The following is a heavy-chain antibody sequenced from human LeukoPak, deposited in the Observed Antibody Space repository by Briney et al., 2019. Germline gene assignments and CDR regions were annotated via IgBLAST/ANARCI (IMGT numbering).Heavy chain of an antibody. CDR3: ASEDYDSSGVLDY. D-gene: IGHD3-22*01. V-gene: IGHV3-21*01. CDR2: ISSSSSYI. J-gene: IGHJ4*02. Sequence: GGSLRLSCAASGFTISSYSMNWVGQARGKGLEWVSSISSSSSYIYYADSVKGRFTISRDNAKNSLYLQMNSLRAEDTAVYYCASEDYDSSGVLDYWGQGTLVTVSS. CDR1: GFTISSYS.